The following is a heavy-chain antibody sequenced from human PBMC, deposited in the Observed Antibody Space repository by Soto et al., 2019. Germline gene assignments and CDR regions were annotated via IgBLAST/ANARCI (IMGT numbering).Heavy chain of an antibody. CDR3: ARDKGDYYGSGSYFDY. CDR1: GFTFSSYS. V-gene: IGHV3-48*01. J-gene: IGHJ4*02. CDR2: ISSNSSTI. D-gene: IGHD3-10*01. Sequence: PGGSLRLSCAASGFTFSSYSMNWVRQAPGKGLEWVSYISSNSSTIYYADSVKGRFTISRDNAKNSLYLQMNSLRAEDTAVYYCARDKGDYYGSGSYFDYWGQGT.